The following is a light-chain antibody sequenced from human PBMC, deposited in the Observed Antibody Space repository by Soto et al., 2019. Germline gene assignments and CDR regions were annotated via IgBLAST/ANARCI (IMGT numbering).Light chain of an antibody. Sequence: EIVFTQSPATLSLSPGERYTLSCMASQSVSSSYLAWYQQKPGQAPRLLIYGASSRATGIPDRFSGSGSGTDFTLTISRLEPEDFAVYYCQQFSSYPLTVGEGTKVEIK. V-gene: IGKV3-20*01. CDR2: GAS. J-gene: IGKJ4*01. CDR3: QQFSSYPLT. CDR1: QSVSSSY.